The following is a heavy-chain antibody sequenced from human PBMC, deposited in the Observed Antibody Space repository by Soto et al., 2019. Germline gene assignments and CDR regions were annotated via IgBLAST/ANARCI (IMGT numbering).Heavy chain of an antibody. V-gene: IGHV3-23*01. J-gene: IGHJ4*02. CDR2: ISGSGDST. Sequence: GGSLRLSCAASGFTFSGYVVTWVRQAPGKGLEWVSSISGSGDSTYYADSVKGRFTISRDNSKNTLYLQMNSLRVEDTAVYYCSKGWGGGGSFYSVWGQGTPVPVSA. CDR1: GFTFSGYV. CDR3: SKGWGGGGSFYSV. D-gene: IGHD2-15*01.